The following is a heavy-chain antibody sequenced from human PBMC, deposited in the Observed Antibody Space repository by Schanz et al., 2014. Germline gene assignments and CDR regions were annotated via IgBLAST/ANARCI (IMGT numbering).Heavy chain of an antibody. CDR2: INPTTGNP. CDR1: GYTFTRSG. V-gene: IGHV7-4-1*02. J-gene: IGHJ6*02. CDR3: ARARYGLEV. Sequence: QVQLVQSGGEVKTPGASVKVSCKASGYTFTRSGISWVRQAPGQGLEWMGWINPTTGNPGYAQGFTGRFVFSFDTSVSTAYLQISALKAEDTAVYYSARARYGLEVWGQGTTVTVSS.